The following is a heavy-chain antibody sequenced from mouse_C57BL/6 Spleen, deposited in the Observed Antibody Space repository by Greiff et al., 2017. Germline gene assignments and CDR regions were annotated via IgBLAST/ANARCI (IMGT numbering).Heavy chain of an antibody. J-gene: IGHJ3*01. Sequence: EVQLQQSGAELVRPGASVTLSCTASGFNIKDYYMHWVKQRPEQGLEWIGWIDPENGDTEYASKFQGKATITADTSSNTAYLQLSSLTSEYTAVYYCGIFGGFAYWGQGTLVTVSA. CDR3: GIFGGFAY. V-gene: IGHV14-4*01. CDR2: IDPENGDT. CDR1: GFNIKDYY.